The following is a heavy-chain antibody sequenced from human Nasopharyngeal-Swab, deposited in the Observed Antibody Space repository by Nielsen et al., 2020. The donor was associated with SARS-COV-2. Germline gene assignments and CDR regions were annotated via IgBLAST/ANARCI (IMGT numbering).Heavy chain of an antibody. V-gene: IGHV3-23*01. D-gene: IGHD5-18*01. Sequence: VRQAPGNGLEWVSAISGSGGSTYYADSVKGRFTISRDNSKNTLYLQMNSLRAEDTAVYYCANSVDAAMADYWGQGTLVTVSS. CDR2: ISGSGGST. J-gene: IGHJ4*02. CDR3: ANSVDAAMADY.